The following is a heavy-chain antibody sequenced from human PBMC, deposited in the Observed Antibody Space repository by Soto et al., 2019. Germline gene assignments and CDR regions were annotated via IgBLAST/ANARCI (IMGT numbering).Heavy chain of an antibody. D-gene: IGHD3-10*01. Sequence: PPDNLSHTSSFYGLSFSGYYWSGSRQPPGQGLEWIGEINHSGSTNYNPSLKSRVTISVDTSKNQFSLKLSSVTAADTAVYYCAGGDIRLAWRHGSGTHNQLYGGMYVLGTGTKVT. V-gene: IGHV4-34*01. J-gene: IGHJ6*04. CDR1: GLSFSGYY. CDR2: INHSGST. CDR3: AGGDIRLAWRHGSGTHNQLYGGMYV.